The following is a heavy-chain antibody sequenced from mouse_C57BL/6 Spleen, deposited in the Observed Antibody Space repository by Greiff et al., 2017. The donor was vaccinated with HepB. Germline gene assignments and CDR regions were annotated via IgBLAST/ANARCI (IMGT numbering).Heavy chain of an antibody. CDR3: ARSGYYGSSLDY. D-gene: IGHD1-1*01. CDR2: NDPNSGGT. Sequence: VQLQQPGAELVKPGASVKLSCKASGYTFTSYWMHWVKQRPGRGLEWIGRNDPNSGGTKYNEKFKSKATLTVDKPSSTAYMQLSSLTSEDSAVYYCARSGYYGSSLDYWGQGTTLTVSS. J-gene: IGHJ2*01. CDR1: GYTFTSYW. V-gene: IGHV1-72*01.